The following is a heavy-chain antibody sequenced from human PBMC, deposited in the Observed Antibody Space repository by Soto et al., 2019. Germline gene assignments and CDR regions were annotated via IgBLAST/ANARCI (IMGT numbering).Heavy chain of an antibody. CDR2: IYYTGST. CDR3: ASCNDGYYYRAYF. J-gene: IGHJ4*02. V-gene: IGHV4-59*08. Sequence: SETLSLTCTVSGGSISSYYWSWIRQSPGKGLEWIGYIYYTGSTNYNPSLKSRVTISKDTSKKQFSLKLSSVTAADTAVYYCASCNDGYYYRAYFRAQRTLVPVSS. CDR1: GGSISSYY. D-gene: IGHD5-12*01.